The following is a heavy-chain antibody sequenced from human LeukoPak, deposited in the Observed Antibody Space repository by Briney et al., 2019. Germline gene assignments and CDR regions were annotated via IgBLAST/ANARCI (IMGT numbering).Heavy chain of an antibody. CDR2: IYTSGST. CDR3: ARVWEDSGYGEFDY. J-gene: IGHJ4*02. Sequence: SETLSLTCTVSGGSISSYYWSWIRQPPGKGLEWIGYIYTSGSTNYNPSLKSRVTISVDTSKNQFSLKLSSVTAADTAVYYCARVWEDSGYGEFDYWGQGTLVTVSS. CDR1: GGSISSYY. V-gene: IGHV4-4*09. D-gene: IGHD5-12*01.